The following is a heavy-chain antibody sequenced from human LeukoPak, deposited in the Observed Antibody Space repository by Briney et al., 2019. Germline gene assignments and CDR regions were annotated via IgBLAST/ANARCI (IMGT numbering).Heavy chain of an antibody. D-gene: IGHD3-10*01. J-gene: IGHJ5*02. V-gene: IGHV1-8*01. CDR3: ARTMVRARSGSWFDP. CDR2: MNPNSGNT. Sequence: GASVKVSCKASGYTFSNYDIDWVRQATGQGLEWMGWMNPNSGNTGSAQKFQGRVTMTRNTSINTAYMELSSLRSEDTAVYYCARTMVRARSGSWFDPWGQGTLVTVSS. CDR1: GYTFSNYD.